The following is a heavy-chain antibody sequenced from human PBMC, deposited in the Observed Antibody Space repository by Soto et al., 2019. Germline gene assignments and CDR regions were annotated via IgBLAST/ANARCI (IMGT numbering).Heavy chain of an antibody. CDR1: GYSFTSYW. D-gene: IGHD6-19*01. CDR2: IDPSDSYT. Sequence: GASLKISCKGSGYSFTSYWISWGRQMPGKGLEWMGRIDPSDSYTNYSPSFQGHVTISADKSISTAYLQWSSLKASDTAMYYCARLGIAVAGSYYYGMDVWGQGTTVTVSS. CDR3: ARLGIAVAGSYYYGMDV. J-gene: IGHJ6*02. V-gene: IGHV5-10-1*01.